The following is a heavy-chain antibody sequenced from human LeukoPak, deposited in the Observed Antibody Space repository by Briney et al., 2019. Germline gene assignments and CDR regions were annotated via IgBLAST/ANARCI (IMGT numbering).Heavy chain of an antibody. D-gene: IGHD2-2*03. V-gene: IGHV4-30-4*08. Sequence: SQTLSFTCTVSGGSISSGDYYWSWIRQPPGKGLEWIGYIYYSGSTYYNPSLKSRVTISVDTSKNQFSLKLSSVTAADTAVYYCARDVGYCSSTSCYNWFDPWGQGTLVTVSS. CDR2: IYYSGST. CDR3: ARDVGYCSSTSCYNWFDP. J-gene: IGHJ5*02. CDR1: GGSISSGDYY.